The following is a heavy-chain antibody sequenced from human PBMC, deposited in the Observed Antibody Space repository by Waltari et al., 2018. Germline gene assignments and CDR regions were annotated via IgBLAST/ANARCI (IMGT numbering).Heavy chain of an antibody. CDR3: ARGYSGNYDS. D-gene: IGHD1-26*01. V-gene: IGHV6-1*01. CDR2: TYDRSKWYD. CDR1: GDSVSSASAA. Sequence: QVQLQQSGPGLVKPSQTLSLTCAISGDSVSSASAAWNWIRQSPSMGLEWLGKTYDRSKWYDDYAFSVKSRITINSDTSKNEFSLQLNSVTPEDTAVYYCARGYSGNYDSWGQGTLVTVSS. J-gene: IGHJ5*01.